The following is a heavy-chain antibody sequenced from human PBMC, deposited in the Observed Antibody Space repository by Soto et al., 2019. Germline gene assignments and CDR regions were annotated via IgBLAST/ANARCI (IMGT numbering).Heavy chain of an antibody. CDR1: GGSISSNY. J-gene: IGHJ4*02. Sequence: PSETLSLTCTVSGGSISSNYWTWIRQPPGKGLEWIGYVYNSGSTNYNPSLKSRVTISEDTSKSQFSLKVNSMTAADTAVYYCARYRREAVAGFTLDNWGQGILVTVSS. D-gene: IGHD6-13*01. V-gene: IGHV4-59*01. CDR3: ARYRREAVAGFTLDN. CDR2: VYNSGST.